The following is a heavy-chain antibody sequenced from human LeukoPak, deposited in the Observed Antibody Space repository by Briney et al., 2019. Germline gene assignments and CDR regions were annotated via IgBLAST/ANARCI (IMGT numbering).Heavy chain of an antibody. CDR3: VRVIGAPNYYYYMDV. CDR2: IYTSGST. CDR1: GGSISTYY. V-gene: IGHV4-4*07. D-gene: IGHD3-22*01. J-gene: IGHJ6*03. Sequence: SETLSLTCAVSGGSISTYYWSWIRQPAGKGLEWIGRIYTSGSTNYNPSLKSRVTMSVDTSKNQFSLKLSSVTAADTAVYYCVRVIGAPNYYYYMDVWGKGTTVTVSS.